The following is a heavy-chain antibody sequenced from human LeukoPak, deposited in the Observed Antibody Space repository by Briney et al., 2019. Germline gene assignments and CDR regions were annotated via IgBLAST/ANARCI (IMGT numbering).Heavy chain of an antibody. Sequence: PGGSLRLSCAASGLTFSSYSMNWVRQAPGKGLEWLSYISGSGDIISYADSVKGRFTISRDNAKNSLYLQMDSLRAEDTAVYYCARDKDWCFDYWGQGNLVTVSS. V-gene: IGHV3-48*01. CDR3: ARDKDWCFDY. D-gene: IGHD3/OR15-3a*01. CDR2: ISGSGDII. CDR1: GLTFSSYS. J-gene: IGHJ4*02.